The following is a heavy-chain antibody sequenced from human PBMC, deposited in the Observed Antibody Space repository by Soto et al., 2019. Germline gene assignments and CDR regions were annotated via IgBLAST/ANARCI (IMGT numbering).Heavy chain of an antibody. D-gene: IGHD3-9*01. CDR2: ISGSGGST. Sequence: GGSLRLSCAASGFTFSSYAMSWVRQAPGKGLEWVSAISGSGGSTYYADSVKGRFTISRDNSKNTLYLQMNSLRAEDTAVYYCAKMLPTNYDILTGYPSPFSYFDYWGQGTLVTVSS. V-gene: IGHV3-23*01. CDR1: GFTFSSYA. CDR3: AKMLPTNYDILTGYPSPFSYFDY. J-gene: IGHJ4*02.